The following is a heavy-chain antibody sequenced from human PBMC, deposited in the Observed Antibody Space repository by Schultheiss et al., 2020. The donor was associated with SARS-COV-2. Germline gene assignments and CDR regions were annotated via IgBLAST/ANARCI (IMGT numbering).Heavy chain of an antibody. D-gene: IGHD3-16*01. CDR1: GGSFSGYY. J-gene: IGHJ4*02. CDR2: IYTSGST. V-gene: IGHV4-4*07. Sequence: SQTLSLTCAVYGGSFSGYYWSWIRQPPGKGLEWIGRIYTSGSTNYNPSLKSRVTMSVDTSKNQFSLKLSSVTAADTAVYYCARDGGGVEPPLGYWGQGTLVTVSS. CDR3: ARDGGGVEPPLGY.